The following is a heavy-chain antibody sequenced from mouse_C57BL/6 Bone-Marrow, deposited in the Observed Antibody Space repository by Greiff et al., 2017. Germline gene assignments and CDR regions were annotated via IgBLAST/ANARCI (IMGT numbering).Heavy chain of an antibody. J-gene: IGHJ4*01. CDR3: ARGVYFYAMDY. V-gene: IGHV5-4*03. Sequence: EVKLVESGGGLVKPGGSLKLSCAASGFTFSSYAMSWVRQTPEKRLAWVATISDGGSYTYYPDNVKGRFTISRDNAKSTLYLQMSSLKSEDTAMYYCARGVYFYAMDYWGQGTSVTVSS. CDR2: ISDGGSYT. CDR1: GFTFSSYA.